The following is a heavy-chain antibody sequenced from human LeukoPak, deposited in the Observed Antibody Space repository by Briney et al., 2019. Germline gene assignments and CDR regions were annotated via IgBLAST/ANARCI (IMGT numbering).Heavy chain of an antibody. V-gene: IGHV3-33*01. D-gene: IGHD2-15*01. J-gene: IGHJ6*02. CDR3: ARDGDITPTDV. CDR1: GFTFSSFG. Sequence: AGGSLRLSCAASGFTFSSFGMHWVRQAPGKGLEWVAVIWYDGSNKYYADSVKGRFTISRDNSKNTLYLQMSSLRAEDTAVYYCARDGDITPTDVWGQGTTVTVSS. CDR2: IWYDGSNK.